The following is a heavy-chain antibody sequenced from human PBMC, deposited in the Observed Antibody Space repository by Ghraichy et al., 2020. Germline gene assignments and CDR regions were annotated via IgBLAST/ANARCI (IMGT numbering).Heavy chain of an antibody. D-gene: IGHD2-15*01. CDR2: IYHSGST. CDR3: ARGAGTREVVVVVAADSWYFDY. V-gene: IGHV4-30-2*01. CDR1: GGSISSGGYS. J-gene: IGHJ4*02. Sequence: SETLSPTCAVSGGSISSGGYSWSWIRQPPGKGLEWIGYIYHSGSTYYNPSLKSRVTISVDRSKNQFSLKLSSVTAADTAVYYCARGAGTREVVVVVAADSWYFDYWGQGTLVTVSS.